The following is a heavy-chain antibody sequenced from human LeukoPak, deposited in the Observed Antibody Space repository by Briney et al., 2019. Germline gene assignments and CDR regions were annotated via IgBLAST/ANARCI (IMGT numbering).Heavy chain of an antibody. CDR3: ARSRGYCSGGSCFNYFDY. J-gene: IGHJ4*02. CDR2: IYSSGST. D-gene: IGHD2-15*01. Sequence: SETLSLTFNVPGGSIRGYYWSWIRQPPGKGLEWIEYIYSSGSTNDNPSLKSRVTMSVDTSKNQFSLKLSSVTAADTAVYYCARSRGYCSGGSCFNYFDYWGQGTLVTVSS. CDR1: GGSIRGYY. V-gene: IGHV4-4*09.